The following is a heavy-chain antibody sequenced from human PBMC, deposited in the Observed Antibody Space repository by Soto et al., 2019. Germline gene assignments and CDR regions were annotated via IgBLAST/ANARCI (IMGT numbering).Heavy chain of an antibody. V-gene: IGHV4-59*01. CDR3: ARAGYGSVSYFAY. D-gene: IGHD3-10*01. CDR1: GDSISSYC. CDR2: IFKTGST. J-gene: IGHJ4*02. Sequence: SETLSLTCTDSGDSISSYCWSWIRQPPGKGLEWIGYIFKTGSTNYNPSLKSRLTISVDTSKNQFSLKLSSMTAADTAVYYCARAGYGSVSYFAYWGQGTPVTVSS.